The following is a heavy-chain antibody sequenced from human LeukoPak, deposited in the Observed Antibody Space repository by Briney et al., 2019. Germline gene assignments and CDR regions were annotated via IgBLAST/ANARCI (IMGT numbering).Heavy chain of an antibody. CDR3: ARWLGFGEPRGDY. J-gene: IGHJ4*02. Sequence: GGSLRLSCAASGFTFSSYWMHWVRQAPGKGLVWVSRINSDGSSTSYADSVKGRFTISRDNAENTLYLQMNSLRAEDTAVYYCARWLGFGEPRGDYWGQGTLVTVSS. D-gene: IGHD3-10*01. CDR2: INSDGSST. V-gene: IGHV3-74*01. CDR1: GFTFSSYW.